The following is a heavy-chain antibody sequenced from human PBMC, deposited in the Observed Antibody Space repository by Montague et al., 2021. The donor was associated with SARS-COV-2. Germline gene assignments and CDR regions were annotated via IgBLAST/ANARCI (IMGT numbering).Heavy chain of an antibody. CDR2: IYYSGST. CDR1: GGSISSYS. Sequence: SETLSLTCTVSGGSISSYSWSSIRQPPGKGLEWIGYIYYSGSTNYNPSLKSRVTISVDTSKNQFSLKLSSVTAADTAVYYCAREPDYGDYFDYWGQGTLVTVSS. D-gene: IGHD4-17*01. J-gene: IGHJ4*02. CDR3: AREPDYGDYFDY. V-gene: IGHV4-59*01.